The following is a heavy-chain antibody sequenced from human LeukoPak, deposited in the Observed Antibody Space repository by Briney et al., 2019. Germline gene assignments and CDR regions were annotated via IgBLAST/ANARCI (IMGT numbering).Heavy chain of an antibody. V-gene: IGHV3-53*01. J-gene: IGHJ4*02. CDR1: GFTVSSNY. Sequence: PGGSLRLSCTASGFTVSSNYMSWVRQAPGKGLEWVSVIYSGGSTYYADSVKGRFTISRDNSKNTLYLQMNSLRAEDTAVYYCAKDKSWLQLPRYYFDYWGQGTLVTVSS. CDR3: AKDKSWLQLPRYYFDY. CDR2: IYSGGST. D-gene: IGHD5-18*01.